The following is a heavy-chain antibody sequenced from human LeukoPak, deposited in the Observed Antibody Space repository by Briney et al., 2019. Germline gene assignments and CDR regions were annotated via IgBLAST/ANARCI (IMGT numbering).Heavy chain of an antibody. CDR1: GGTFSSYT. D-gene: IGHD5-12*01. Sequence: GASVKVSCKASGGTFSSYTISWVRQAPGQGLEWMGRIIPILGIANYAQKFQGRVTVTADKSTSTAYMELSSLRSEDTAVYYCAISIVATILDYWGQGTLVTVSS. CDR2: IIPILGIA. V-gene: IGHV1-69*02. CDR3: AISIVATILDY. J-gene: IGHJ4*02.